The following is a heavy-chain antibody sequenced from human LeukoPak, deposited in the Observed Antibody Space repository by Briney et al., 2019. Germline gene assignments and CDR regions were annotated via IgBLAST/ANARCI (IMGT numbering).Heavy chain of an antibody. D-gene: IGHD6-19*01. CDR1: GGSIINSIYY. CDR3: ARSTGYSSGWHFDY. Sequence: SETLSLTCAVSGGSIINSIYYWGWIRQPPGKGLEWIGSIYYSGSTYYNPSLKSRVTISVDTSKNQFSLKLSSVTAADTAVYYCARSTGYSSGWHFDYWGQGTLVTVSS. J-gene: IGHJ4*02. CDR2: IYYSGST. V-gene: IGHV4-39*01.